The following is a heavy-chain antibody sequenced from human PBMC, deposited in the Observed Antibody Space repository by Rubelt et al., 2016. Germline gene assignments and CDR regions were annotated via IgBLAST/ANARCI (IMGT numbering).Heavy chain of an antibody. V-gene: IGHV1-2*02. CDR3: ASAYSSSPEDAFDI. CDR1: GYTFTGYY. Sequence: QVQLVQSGAEVKKPGAPVKVSCKASGYTFTGYYMHWVRQAPGQGLEWMGWINPNSGGTYYAKKFQGRVTMTRDTSISTAYMELSRLRSDDTAVYYCASAYSSSPEDAFDIWGQGTMVTVSS. J-gene: IGHJ3*02. CDR2: INPNSGGT. D-gene: IGHD6-6*01.